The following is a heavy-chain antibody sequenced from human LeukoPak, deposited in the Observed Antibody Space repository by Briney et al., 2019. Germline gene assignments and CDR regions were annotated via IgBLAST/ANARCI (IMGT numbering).Heavy chain of an antibody. Sequence: GGSLRLSCKGSGYSFSNFWIGWVRQMPGKGLEWMGIIYPGDSDTRYSASFQGQVTISVDKSINTAYLHWSSLKASDIAMYYCARRTNYNDNNWFHLWGQGTLVTVSS. CDR3: ARRTNYNDNNWFHL. V-gene: IGHV5-51*01. CDR2: IYPGDSDT. J-gene: IGHJ5*02. D-gene: IGHD3-22*01. CDR1: GYSFSNFW.